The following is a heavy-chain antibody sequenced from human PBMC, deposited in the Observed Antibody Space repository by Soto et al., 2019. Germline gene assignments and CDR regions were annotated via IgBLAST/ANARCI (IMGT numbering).Heavy chain of an antibody. J-gene: IGHJ4*02. CDR1: GGSFGGYV. CDR2: INHTGST. V-gene: IGHV4-34*01. D-gene: IGHD3-9*01. Sequence: SVTLPHTCAVDGGSFGGYVWTWIRQSPGKGLEWIGEINHTGSTKYNPSLKSRVTMSVDTSENQFSLKLSSVTAADTAVYYCGRDGYNEILTGYHYFDYWGQGTPVTV. CDR3: GRDGYNEILTGYHYFDY.